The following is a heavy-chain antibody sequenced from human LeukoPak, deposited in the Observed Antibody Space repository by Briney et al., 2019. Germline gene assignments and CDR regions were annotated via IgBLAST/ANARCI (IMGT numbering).Heavy chain of an antibody. CDR3: ARRDSSGWYIDY. Sequence: SGTVSLTCAVSGGSISSTNWWSWVRQPPRKGLEWIGTVYYSGSTYYNPSLKSRVTISVDTSNNHFSLKLSSVTAADTAVYYCARRDSSGWYIDYWGQGTLVTVSS. V-gene: IGHV4-4*02. CDR1: GGSISSTNW. CDR2: VYYSGST. D-gene: IGHD6-19*01. J-gene: IGHJ4*02.